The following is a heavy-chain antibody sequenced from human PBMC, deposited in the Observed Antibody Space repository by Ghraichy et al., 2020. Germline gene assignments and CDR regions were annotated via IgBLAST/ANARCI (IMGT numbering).Heavy chain of an antibody. V-gene: IGHV4-31*03. D-gene: IGHD5-18*01. CDR2: IYYSGST. J-gene: IGHJ4*02. CDR1: GGSISSGGYY. Sequence: SQTLSLTCTVSGGSISSGGYYWSWIRQHPGKGLEWIGYIYYSGSTYYNPSLKSRVTISVDTSKNQFSLKLSSVTAADTAVYYCARVPYSLGQEFDYWGQGTLVTVSS. CDR3: ARVPYSLGQEFDY.